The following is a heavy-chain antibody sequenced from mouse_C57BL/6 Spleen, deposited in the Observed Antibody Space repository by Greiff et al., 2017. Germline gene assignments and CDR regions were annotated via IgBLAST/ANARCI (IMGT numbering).Heavy chain of an antibody. J-gene: IGHJ2*01. CDR1: GYTFTDYE. CDR3: TRLPLVAKSFDY. CDR2: IDPETGGT. Sequence: QVQLQQSGAELVRPGASVTLSCKASGYTFTDYEMHWVKQTPVHGLEWIGAIDPETGGTAYNQKFKGKAILTADKSSSTAYMELRSLTSEDSAVYYCTRLPLVAKSFDYWGQGTTLTVSS. D-gene: IGHD1-1*01. V-gene: IGHV1-15*01.